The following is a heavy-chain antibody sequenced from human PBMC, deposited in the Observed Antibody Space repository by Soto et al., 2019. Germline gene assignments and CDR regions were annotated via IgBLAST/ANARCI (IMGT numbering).Heavy chain of an antibody. J-gene: IGHJ5*02. CDR1: GYTFTSYG. Sequence: GASVKVSCKASGYTFTSYGISWVRQAPGQGLEWMGWISAYNGNTNYAQKLQGRVTMTTDTSTSTAYMELRSLRSDDTAVYYCARSIDCSSTSCYDTGGNWFDPWGQGTLVTVSS. CDR2: ISAYNGNT. V-gene: IGHV1-18*01. D-gene: IGHD2-2*01. CDR3: ARSIDCSSTSCYDTGGNWFDP.